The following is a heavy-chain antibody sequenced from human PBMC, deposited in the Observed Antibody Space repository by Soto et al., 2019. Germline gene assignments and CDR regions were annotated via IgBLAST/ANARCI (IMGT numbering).Heavy chain of an antibody. J-gene: IGHJ1*01. CDR2: ISYDGSNK. Sequence: GGSLRLSCAASGFTFSSYAMHWVRQAPGKGLEWVAVISYDGSNKYYADSVKGRFTISRDNSKNTLYLQMNSLRAEDTAVYYCARDRATVVTPEYFQHWGQGTLVTVSS. CDR3: ARDRATVVTPEYFQH. CDR1: GFTFSSYA. D-gene: IGHD4-17*01. V-gene: IGHV3-30-3*01.